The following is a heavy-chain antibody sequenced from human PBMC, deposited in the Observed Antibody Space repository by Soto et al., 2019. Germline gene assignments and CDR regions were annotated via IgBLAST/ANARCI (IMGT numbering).Heavy chain of an antibody. CDR2: IYYSGST. J-gene: IGHJ4*02. V-gene: IGHV4-59*08. D-gene: IGHD3-9*01. Sequence: SETLSLTCTVFGGSISSYYWSWIRQPPGKGLEWIGYIYYSGSTNYNPSLKSRVTISVDTSKNQFSLKLSSVTAADTAVYYCARQRHFDSHAHFDNWGQGTLVTVSS. CDR3: ARQRHFDSHAHFDN. CDR1: GGSISSYY.